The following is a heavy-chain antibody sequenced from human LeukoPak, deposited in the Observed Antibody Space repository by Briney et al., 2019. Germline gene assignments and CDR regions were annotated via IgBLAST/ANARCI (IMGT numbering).Heavy chain of an antibody. CDR3: ARYITMVRGVPGY. J-gene: IGHJ4*02. D-gene: IGHD3-10*01. V-gene: IGHV3-33*01. CDR2: IWYDGSNN. CDR1: GFTFSSYG. Sequence: PGRSLRLSCAASGFTFSSYGMHWVRQAPGKGLEGVAVIWYDGSNNYYADSVKGRFTISRDNSKNTLYLQMNSLRAEDTAVYYCARYITMVRGVPGYWGQGTLVTVSS.